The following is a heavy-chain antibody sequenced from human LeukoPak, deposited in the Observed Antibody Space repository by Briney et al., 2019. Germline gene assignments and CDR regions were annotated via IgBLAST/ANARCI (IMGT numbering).Heavy chain of an antibody. CDR1: GGTFSSYA. D-gene: IGHD3-16*01. V-gene: IGHV1-2*04. Sequence: ASVKVSCKASGGTFSSYAISWVRQAPGQGLEWMGWINPNSGGTNYAQKFQGWVTMTRDTSTSTAYMELSRLRSDDTAVYYCARGGLVRTFGGDQGDYWGQGTLVTVSS. CDR2: INPNSGGT. CDR3: ARGGLVRTFGGDQGDY. J-gene: IGHJ4*02.